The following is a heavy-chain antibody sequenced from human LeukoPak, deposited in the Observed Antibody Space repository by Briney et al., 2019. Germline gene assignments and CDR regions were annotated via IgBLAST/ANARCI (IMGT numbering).Heavy chain of an antibody. CDR2: INPNSGGT. V-gene: IGHV1-2*02. Sequence: ASVKVSCKASGYTFTGYYMHWVRRAPGQGLEWMGWINPNSGGTNYAQKFQGRVTMTRDTSISTAYMELSRLRSDDTAVYYCARGGAYYYDSSGYEYWGQGTLVTVSS. CDR3: ARGGAYYYDSSGYEY. J-gene: IGHJ4*02. CDR1: GYTFTGYY. D-gene: IGHD3-22*01.